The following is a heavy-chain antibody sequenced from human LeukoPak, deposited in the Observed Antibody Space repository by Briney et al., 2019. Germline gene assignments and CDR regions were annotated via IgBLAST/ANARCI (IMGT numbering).Heavy chain of an antibody. Sequence: SETLSLTCTVSGGSISSSSYYWGWIRQPPGKGLEWIGSIFYSGSTFYNPSLKTRVTMSVDTSKNQFSLKLNSVTAADTAVYYCAGGVVATMPFDYWGQGTLVTVSS. CDR1: GGSISSSSYY. V-gene: IGHV4-39*01. D-gene: IGHD5-12*01. J-gene: IGHJ4*02. CDR3: AGGVVATMPFDY. CDR2: IFYSGST.